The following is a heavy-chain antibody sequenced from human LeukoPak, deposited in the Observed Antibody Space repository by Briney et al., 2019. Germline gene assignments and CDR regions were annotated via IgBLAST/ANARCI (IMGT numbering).Heavy chain of an antibody. D-gene: IGHD1-1*01. J-gene: IGHJ4*02. Sequence: GGSLRLSCAASGFTFSNYAMSWVRQAPRKGLEWVSVISARGSVYYPDSVKGRFTISRDNSKNTVYLQMNSLRAEDTALYYCAKGRYDTDYWGQGTLVTVSS. CDR3: AKGRYDTDY. CDR2: ISARGSV. V-gene: IGHV3-23*01. CDR1: GFTFSNYA.